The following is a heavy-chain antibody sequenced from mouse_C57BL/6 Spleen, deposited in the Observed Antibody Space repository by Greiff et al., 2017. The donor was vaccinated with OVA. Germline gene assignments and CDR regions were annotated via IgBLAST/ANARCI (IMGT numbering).Heavy chain of an antibody. CDR2: INPYNGGT. D-gene: IGHD2-13*01. J-gene: IGHJ4*01. Sequence: VQLQQSGPVLVKPGASVKMSCKASGYTFTDYYMNWAKQSHGKSLEWIGVINPYNGGTSYNQKFKGKATLTVDKSSSTAYMELNSLTSEDSAVYYCARSGVTPMDCWGQGTSVTVSS. V-gene: IGHV1-19*01. CDR3: ARSGVTPMDC. CDR1: GYTFTDYY.